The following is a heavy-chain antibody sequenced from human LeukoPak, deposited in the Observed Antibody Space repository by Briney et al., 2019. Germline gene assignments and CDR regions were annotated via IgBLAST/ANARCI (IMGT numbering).Heavy chain of an antibody. CDR3: AATHAAAPFDY. CDR2: ISAYNGNT. J-gene: IGHJ4*02. CDR1: GYTFTSYG. D-gene: IGHD6-13*01. Sequence: ASVKVSCKASGYTFTSYGISWVRQAPGQGLEWMGWISAYNGNTNYAQKHQGRVTMTTDTSTSTAYMELRSLRSDDTAVYYCAATHAAAPFDYWGQGTLVTVSS. V-gene: IGHV1-18*01.